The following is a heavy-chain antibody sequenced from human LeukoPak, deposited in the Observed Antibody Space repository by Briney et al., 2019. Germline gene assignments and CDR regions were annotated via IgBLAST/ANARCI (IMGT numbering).Heavy chain of an antibody. D-gene: IGHD3-10*01. CDR2: INHSGST. V-gene: IGHV4-34*01. J-gene: IGHJ5*02. CDR3: ASPMVRGAFDP. Sequence: SETLSLTCAVYGGSFSGYYWSWIRQPPGKGLEWIGEINHSGSTNYNPSLKSRVTISVDTSKNQFSLKLSSVTAADTAVYYCASPMVRGAFDPWGQGTLVTVSS. CDR1: GGSFSGYY.